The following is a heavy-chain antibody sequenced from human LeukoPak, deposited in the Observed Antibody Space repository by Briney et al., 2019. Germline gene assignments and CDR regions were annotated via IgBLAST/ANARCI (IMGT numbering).Heavy chain of an antibody. CDR2: IYHSGST. CDR1: GYSISSGYY. Sequence: SETLSLTCTVSGYSISSGYYWGWIRQPPGKGLEWIGSIYHSGSTYYNPSLKSRATISVDTSKNQFSLKLSSVTAADTAVYYCARRAGDYWGQGTLVTVSS. V-gene: IGHV4-38-2*02. CDR3: ARRAGDY. D-gene: IGHD6-13*01. J-gene: IGHJ4*02.